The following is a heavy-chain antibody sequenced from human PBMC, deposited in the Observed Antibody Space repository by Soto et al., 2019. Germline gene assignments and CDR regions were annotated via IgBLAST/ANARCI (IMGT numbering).Heavy chain of an antibody. V-gene: IGHV4-39*01. J-gene: IGHJ5*02. CDR3: ARRLVATVATSENNWLHP. Sequence: TPSPTCTVSGGSLSSSSYYWGWIRQPPGKGLEWIGSIYYSGSTYYNPSLKSRVSISVDTSKNQFSLKLTSVTAADTAVYFCARRLVATVATSENNWLHPWGQGVLVTVSS. CDR2: IYYSGST. D-gene: IGHD4-17*01. CDR1: GGSLSSSSYY.